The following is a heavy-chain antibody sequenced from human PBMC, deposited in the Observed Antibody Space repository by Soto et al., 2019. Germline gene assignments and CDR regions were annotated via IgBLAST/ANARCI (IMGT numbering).Heavy chain of an antibody. CDR3: AKSKEDEMMTLDA. J-gene: IGHJ5*02. CDR2: IYYSGST. V-gene: IGHV4-59*01. CDR1: GDSISSSY. D-gene: IGHD2-21*02. Sequence: PSETLSLTCTVSGDSISSSYWNWIRQPPGKGLEWIGCIYYSGSTKYNPSHKSRVNISVDTSKNQFSLKLSSVTAADTAIYYCAKSKEDEMMTLDAWDQGTRVTVS.